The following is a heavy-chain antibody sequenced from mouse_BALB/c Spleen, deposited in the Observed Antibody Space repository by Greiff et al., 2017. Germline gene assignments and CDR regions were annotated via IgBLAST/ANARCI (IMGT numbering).Heavy chain of an antibody. J-gene: IGHJ3*01. CDR3: ASPYYGSSYGFAY. Sequence: EVKLVESGGGLVKPGGSLKLSCAASGFTFSDYYMYWVRQTPEKRLEWVATISDGGSYTYYPDSVKGRFTISRDNAKNNLYLQMSSLKSEDTAMYYCASPYYGSSYGFAYWGQGTLVTVSA. CDR1: GFTFSDYY. CDR2: ISDGGSYT. D-gene: IGHD1-1*01. V-gene: IGHV5-4*02.